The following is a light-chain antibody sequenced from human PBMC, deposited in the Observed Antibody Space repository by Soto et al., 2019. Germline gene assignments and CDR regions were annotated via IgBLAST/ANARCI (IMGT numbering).Light chain of an antibody. CDR2: RNN. V-gene: IGLV1-40*01. Sequence: QAERTQPPSVSGAPGQRVAISCTWSSSNIGAGYDVHWYQQLPGTAPKLLIFRNNNRPSGVPDRFSGSKSGTSASLAITGLQAEDEADYYCQSYDSSLSAYVFATGTKVTVL. CDR3: QSYDSSLSAYV. J-gene: IGLJ1*01. CDR1: SSNIGAGYD.